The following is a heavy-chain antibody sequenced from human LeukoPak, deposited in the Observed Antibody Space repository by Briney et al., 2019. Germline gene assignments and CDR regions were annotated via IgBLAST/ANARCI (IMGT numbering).Heavy chain of an antibody. Sequence: GASVKVSCKASGYTFTSYDINWVRQATGQGLEWMGWMNPNSGNTGYAQKFQGRVTMTRNTSISTAYMELSSLRSEDTAVYYCARGFAPDYGSGSSYGMDVWGQGTTVTVSS. D-gene: IGHD3-10*01. CDR2: MNPNSGNT. V-gene: IGHV1-8*01. J-gene: IGHJ6*02. CDR1: GYTFTSYD. CDR3: ARGFAPDYGSGSSYGMDV.